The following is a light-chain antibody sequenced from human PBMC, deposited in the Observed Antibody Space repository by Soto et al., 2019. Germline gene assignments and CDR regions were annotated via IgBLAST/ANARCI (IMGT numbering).Light chain of an antibody. CDR3: NSYTTSYTYI. Sequence: QSVLTQPASVSGSPGQSITISCTGTSTDVGAYNYVSWYQQHPGKAPKLVIYGVSNRPSGVSNRFSGSKSGNTASLTISGLQAEDEADYYCNSYTTSYTYIFGTGTKVTAL. CDR1: STDVGAYNY. V-gene: IGLV2-14*01. J-gene: IGLJ1*01. CDR2: GVS.